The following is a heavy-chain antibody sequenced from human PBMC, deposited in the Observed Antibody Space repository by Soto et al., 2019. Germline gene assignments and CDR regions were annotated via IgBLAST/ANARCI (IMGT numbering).Heavy chain of an antibody. CDR2: IIPIFGTA. Sequence: SVQVSCQASGGTFRSYAISWVRQDTGQGLEWMGGIIPIFGTANYAQKFQGRVTITADESTSTAYMELSSLRSEDTAVYYCARVDRVAATQRLDYWGQGTLVTVSS. D-gene: IGHD2-15*01. V-gene: IGHV1-69*13. CDR1: GGTFRSYA. J-gene: IGHJ4*02. CDR3: ARVDRVAATQRLDY.